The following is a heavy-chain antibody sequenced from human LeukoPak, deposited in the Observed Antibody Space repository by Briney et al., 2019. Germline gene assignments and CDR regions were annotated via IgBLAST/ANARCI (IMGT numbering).Heavy chain of an antibody. CDR2: ISAYNGNT. V-gene: IGHV1-18*01. CDR1: GYTFTSYG. Sequence: ASVKVSCKASGYTFTSYGISWVRQAPGQGLEWMGWISAYNGNTNYAQKLQGRVTMTTDTSTSTAYMELRSLRSDDTAVYYCARDISSSWYYYYYGMDVWGQGTTVTVS. CDR3: ARDISSSWYYYYYGMDV. J-gene: IGHJ6*02. D-gene: IGHD6-13*01.